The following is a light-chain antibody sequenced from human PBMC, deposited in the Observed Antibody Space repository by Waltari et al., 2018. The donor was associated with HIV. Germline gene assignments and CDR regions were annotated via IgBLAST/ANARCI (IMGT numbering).Light chain of an antibody. CDR3: AAWDDNRNTVV. Sequence: QSVLPQPPSASGTPVPRLAISCSGISSNIGSNSVTWYQQVSGAAPKLIINSNNQRPSGVPGRFSGSKSGTAGSLAISALQSEDEADYYCAAWDDNRNTVVFGGGTKLTVL. CDR2: SNN. CDR1: SSNIGSNS. J-gene: IGLJ2*01. V-gene: IGLV1-44*01.